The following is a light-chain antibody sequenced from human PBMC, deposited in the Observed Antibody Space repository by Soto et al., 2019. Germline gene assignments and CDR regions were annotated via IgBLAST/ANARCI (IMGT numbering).Light chain of an antibody. V-gene: IGLV2-11*01. CDR1: SSDVGGYNF. CDR2: DVS. Sequence: QSALTQPRSVSGSTGQSVTISCTGTSSDVGGYNFVSWYQQHPGKAPKLMIYDVSKRPSGVPDRFSGSKSGNTASLTISGLQAEYEADYYCCSYAGSYTWLFGGGTKLTVL. J-gene: IGLJ3*02. CDR3: CSYAGSYTWL.